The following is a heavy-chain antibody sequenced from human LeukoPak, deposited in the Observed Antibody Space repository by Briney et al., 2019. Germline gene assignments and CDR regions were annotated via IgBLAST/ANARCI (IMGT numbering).Heavy chain of an antibody. V-gene: IGHV3-7*04. J-gene: IGHJ4*02. D-gene: IGHD1-26*01. CDR1: GFTFSSYW. CDR3: ARGVGATHFDY. CDR2: IKQDGTEK. Sequence: PGGSLRLSCAASGFTFSSYWMSWVRQAPGKGLEWLAIIKQDGTEKYYVDSVKGRFTISRDNAKNSLYLQMNSLRAEDTAVYYCARGVGATHFDYWGQGTLVTVSS.